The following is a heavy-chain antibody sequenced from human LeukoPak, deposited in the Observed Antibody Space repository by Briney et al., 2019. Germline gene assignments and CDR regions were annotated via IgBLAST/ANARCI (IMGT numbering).Heavy chain of an antibody. J-gene: IGHJ4*02. Sequence: PSQTLSLTCTVSGGSISSGDYYWSWIRQPPGKGLEWIGYIYYSGSTYYNPSLKSRVTISVDTSKNQFSLKLSSVTAADTAVYYCGRDRALYGSNFDYWGQGTLVTVSS. CDR2: IYYSGST. V-gene: IGHV4-30-4*01. D-gene: IGHD3-10*01. CDR3: GRDRALYGSNFDY. CDR1: GGSISSGDYY.